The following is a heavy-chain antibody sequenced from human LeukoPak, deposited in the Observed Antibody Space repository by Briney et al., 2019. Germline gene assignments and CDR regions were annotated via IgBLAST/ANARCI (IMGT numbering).Heavy chain of an antibody. J-gene: IGHJ4*02. Sequence: GGSLRLSCAASGFTFSSYGMSWVRQAPGKGLEWVSSISSSSSYIYYADSVKGRFTISRDNAKNSLYLQMNSLRAEDTAVYYCARDRDSIAAADSDYWGQGTLVTVSS. CDR1: GFTFSSYG. CDR2: ISSSSSYI. D-gene: IGHD6-13*01. V-gene: IGHV3-21*01. CDR3: ARDRDSIAAADSDY.